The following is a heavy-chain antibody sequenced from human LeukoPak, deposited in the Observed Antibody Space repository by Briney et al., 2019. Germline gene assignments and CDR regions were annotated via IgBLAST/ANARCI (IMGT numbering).Heavy chain of an antibody. CDR3: ARDLQHYYDSSGYPSY. J-gene: IGHJ4*02. Sequence: ASVKVSCKASGGTFSSYAISWVRQAPGQGLEWMGWINPNSGGTNYAQKFQGRVTMTRDTSISTAYMELSRLRSDDTAVYYCARDLQHYYDSSGYPSYWGQGTLVTVSS. V-gene: IGHV1-2*02. CDR2: INPNSGGT. CDR1: GGTFSSYA. D-gene: IGHD3-22*01.